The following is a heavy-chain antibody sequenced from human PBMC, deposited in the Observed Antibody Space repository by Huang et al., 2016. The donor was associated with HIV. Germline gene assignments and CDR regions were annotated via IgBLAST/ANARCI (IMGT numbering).Heavy chain of an antibody. D-gene: IGHD3-22*01. CDR2: IKQDGSEN. J-gene: IGHJ4*02. CDR1: GFTFSSYW. CDR3: ARAADSSGYDVYYFDY. V-gene: IGHV3-7*01. Sequence: EVQLVESGGGLVQPGGSLRLSCAASGFTFSSYWMSWGRQAPGKGLEWVANIKQDGSENDYVDSVKGRFTISRDNAKNSLYLQMNSLRAEDTAVYYCARAADSSGYDVYYFDYWGQGTLVTVSS.